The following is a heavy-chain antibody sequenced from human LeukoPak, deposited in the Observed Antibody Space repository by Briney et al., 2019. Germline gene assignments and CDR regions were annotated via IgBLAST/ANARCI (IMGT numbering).Heavy chain of an antibody. J-gene: IGHJ5*02. Sequence: ASVKVSCKASGGTFSSYAISWVRQAPGQGLEWMGWIGAYNGNTNNAQKFQGRVTMTTDTSTNTAYMELRSLRFDDTAVYYCSVYNWNDNWFDPWGQGTLVTVSS. CDR2: IGAYNGNT. CDR3: SVYNWNDNWFDP. D-gene: IGHD1-1*01. V-gene: IGHV1-18*01. CDR1: GGTFSSYA.